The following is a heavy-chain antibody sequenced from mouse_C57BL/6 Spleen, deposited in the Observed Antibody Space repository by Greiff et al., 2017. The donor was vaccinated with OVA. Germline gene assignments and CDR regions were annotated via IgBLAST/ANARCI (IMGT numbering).Heavy chain of an antibody. Sequence: EVKLMESGGGLVKPGGSLKLSCAASGFTFSDYGMHWVRQAPEKGLEWVAYISSGSSTIYYADTVKGRFTISRDNAKNTLFLQMTSLRSEDTAMYYGARGGYYPAWFAYWGQGTLVTVSA. V-gene: IGHV5-17*01. J-gene: IGHJ3*01. CDR1: GFTFSDYG. D-gene: IGHD2-3*01. CDR2: ISSGSSTI. CDR3: ARGGYYPAWFAY.